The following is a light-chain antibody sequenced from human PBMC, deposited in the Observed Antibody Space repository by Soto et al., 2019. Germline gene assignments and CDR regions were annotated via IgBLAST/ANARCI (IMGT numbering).Light chain of an antibody. CDR3: QQYNTYPWT. V-gene: IGKV1-5*01. Sequence: DIQMTQSAATLSASVGDRVTITCRASQSISSWLAWYQQKPGKVPKLLIDDASSLESGVPSRFSGSGSGTEFTLTISSLQPGDFATYYCQQYNTYPWTFGQGTKVEIK. CDR2: DAS. CDR1: QSISSW. J-gene: IGKJ1*01.